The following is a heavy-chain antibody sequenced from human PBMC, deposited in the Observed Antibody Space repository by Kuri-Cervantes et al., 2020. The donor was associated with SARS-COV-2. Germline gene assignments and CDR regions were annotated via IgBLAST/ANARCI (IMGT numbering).Heavy chain of an antibody. CDR2: IYYSGNT. J-gene: IGHJ5*02. CDR1: GGSINIANYY. Sequence: LRLCCTVSGGSINIANYYWSWVRQPPGMGLEWIGHIYYSGNTYYNPSLKSRVSMSVDTSKNQFSLKLSSVTAADTATYYCAREVVTAAGIWFDPWGQGTLVTVSS. V-gene: IGHV4-30-4*08. CDR3: AREVVTAAGIWFDP. D-gene: IGHD6-13*01.